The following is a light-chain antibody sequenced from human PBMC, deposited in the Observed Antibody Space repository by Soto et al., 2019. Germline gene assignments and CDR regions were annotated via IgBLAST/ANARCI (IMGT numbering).Light chain of an antibody. CDR1: QSVSSY. CDR3: QQRSNWTFT. V-gene: IGKV3-11*01. CDR2: DAS. Sequence: EIVLTQSPATLSLSPGERATLSCRASQSVSSYLAWYQQKPGQAPRLLIYDASTRATGIPDRFSGSGSGTDFTLTISSLEPEDFAFYYCQQRSNWTFTFGPGTKVDIK. J-gene: IGKJ3*01.